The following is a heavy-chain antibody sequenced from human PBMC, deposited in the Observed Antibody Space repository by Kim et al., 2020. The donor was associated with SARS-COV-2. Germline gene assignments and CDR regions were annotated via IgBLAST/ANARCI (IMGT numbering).Heavy chain of an antibody. CDR3: VRDLKYDSSGYRTYYYYGMDV. CDR2: IYHSGST. J-gene: IGHJ6*02. Sequence: SETLSLTCAVSGGSISSSNWWSWVRQPPGKGLEWIGEIYHSGSTNYNPSLKSRVTISVDKSKNQFSLQLSSVTAADTAVYYCVRDLKYDSSGYRTYYYYGMDVWGQGTTVTVSS. V-gene: IGHV4-4*02. D-gene: IGHD3-22*01. CDR1: GGSISSSNW.